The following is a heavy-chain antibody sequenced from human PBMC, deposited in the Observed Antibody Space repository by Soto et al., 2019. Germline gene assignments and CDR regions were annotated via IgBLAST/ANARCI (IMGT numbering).Heavy chain of an antibody. Sequence: QVQLVQSGPDVKKPGASVKVSCKASGYTFSDYGINWVRQAPGQGLEWMGWISAYNGNTNYAQRLQGRVTMTRDTSTSTAYMELRSLRSDDTAVYYCARWAGGDHGSDDPWGQGTLVTVSS. D-gene: IGHD2-21*02. CDR1: GYTFSDYG. J-gene: IGHJ5*02. CDR3: ARWAGGDHGSDDP. V-gene: IGHV1-18*01. CDR2: ISAYNGNT.